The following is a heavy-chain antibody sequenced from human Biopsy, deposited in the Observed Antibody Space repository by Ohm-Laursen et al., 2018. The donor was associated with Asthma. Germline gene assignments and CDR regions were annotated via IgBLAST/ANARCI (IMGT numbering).Heavy chain of an antibody. CDR2: ISWNSVSL. CDR3: AKVAYWSGYMFFDS. CDR1: GFDFDDFA. V-gene: IGHV3-9*01. D-gene: IGHD3-3*01. J-gene: IGHJ4*02. Sequence: SLRLSCSASGFDFDDFAMHWVRQTPGKGLEWVSSISWNSVSLDYAASVKGRFTISRDNAKNSLYLEMNTLTTKDTALYYCAKVAYWSGYMFFDSWGQGTLVTVSS.